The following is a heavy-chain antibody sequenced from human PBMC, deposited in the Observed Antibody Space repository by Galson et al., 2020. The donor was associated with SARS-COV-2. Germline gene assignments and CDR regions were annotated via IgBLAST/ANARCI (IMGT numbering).Heavy chain of an antibody. CDR1: GYSFTSYW. V-gene: IGHV5-51*01. D-gene: IGHD7-27*01. Sequence: KIGESLQISCKGSGYSFTSYWIGWVRQMPGKGLEWMGIIYPGDSDTRYSPSFQGQVTISADKSISPAYLQWSSLKASDTAMYYCASAAGDWGAYYFDYWGQGTLVTVSS. CDR2: IYPGDSDT. CDR3: ASAAGDWGAYYFDY. J-gene: IGHJ4*02.